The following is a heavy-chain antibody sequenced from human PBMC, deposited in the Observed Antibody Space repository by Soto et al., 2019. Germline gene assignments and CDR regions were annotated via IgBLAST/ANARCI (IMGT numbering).Heavy chain of an antibody. D-gene: IGHD5-18*01. J-gene: IGHJ4*02. CDR2: IYQGGTP. CDR3: VRHEHVYTAVDY. V-gene: IGHV4-39*01. Sequence: QLQLQESGPGLVKPLETLSLACNVSGGSSSSSSYYRGWIRQPPGKGLEWIGSIYQGGTPLYNPALKSRVTITAATTESQTTLDPKAVNGADTAEYYSVRHEHVYTAVDYRGQGTLVTVSS. CDR1: GGSSSSSSYY.